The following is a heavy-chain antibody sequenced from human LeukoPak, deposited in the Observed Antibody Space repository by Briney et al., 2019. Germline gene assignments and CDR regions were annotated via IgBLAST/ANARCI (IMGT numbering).Heavy chain of an antibody. V-gene: IGHV3-23*01. CDR3: AKQYYDILLSHFDS. J-gene: IGHJ5*01. CDR2: IGDSGDAT. CDR1: GFTFSSHA. Sequence: GGPLRLSCAASGFTFSSHAMSWVRQAPGKGLEWVSGIGDSGDATYYGDSVKGRFTISRDNSKNTLHLEMNSLRAEDTAVYYCAKQYYDILLSHFDSWGQGTLVAVSS. D-gene: IGHD3-16*01.